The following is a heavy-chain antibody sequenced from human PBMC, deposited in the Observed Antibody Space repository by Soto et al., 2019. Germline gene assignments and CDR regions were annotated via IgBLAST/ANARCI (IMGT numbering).Heavy chain of an antibody. D-gene: IGHD3-16*01. CDR1: GFTFSSYW. Sequence: GSLRLSCAASGFTFSSYWMSWVRQAPGKGLVWVSRIKSDGSSTSYTDSVKGRFTISRDNAKNTLYLQLNSLRAEDTAVYYCARGWIYGVLDIGGKGTMFT. J-gene: IGHJ3*02. V-gene: IGHV3-74*01. CDR2: IKSDGSST. CDR3: ARGWIYGVLDI.